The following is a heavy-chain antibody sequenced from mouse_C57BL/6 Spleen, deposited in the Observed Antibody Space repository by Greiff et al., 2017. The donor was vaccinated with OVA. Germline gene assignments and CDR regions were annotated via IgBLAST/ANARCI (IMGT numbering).Heavy chain of an antibody. CDR2: IYPGDGDT. V-gene: IGHV1-80*01. CDR1: GYAFSSYW. J-gene: IGHJ4*01. Sequence: VQLQQSGAELVKPGASVKISCKASGYAFSSYWMNWVKQRPGKGLEWIGQIYPGDGDTNYNGKFKGKATLTADKSSSTAYMQLSSLTSEDSAVYFCARRYYSNFYAIDYWGQGTSVTVSS. D-gene: IGHD2-5*01. CDR3: ARRYYSNFYAIDY.